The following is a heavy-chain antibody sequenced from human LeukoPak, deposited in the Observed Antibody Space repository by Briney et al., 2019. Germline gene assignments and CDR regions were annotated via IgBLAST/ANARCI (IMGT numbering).Heavy chain of an antibody. D-gene: IGHD3-22*01. CDR2: ISSSGSYI. CDR3: AREEHYDRSGWGAFPI. V-gene: IGHV3-21*01. J-gene: IGHJ3*02. CDR1: GFTFSSYS. Sequence: GGSLRLSCAASGFTFSSYSMNWVRQAPGKGLEWVSSISSSGSYIYYADSVKGRFTISRDNAKNSLYLQMNSLRAEDTAVYYCAREEHYDRSGWGAFPIWGQGTMLTVSS.